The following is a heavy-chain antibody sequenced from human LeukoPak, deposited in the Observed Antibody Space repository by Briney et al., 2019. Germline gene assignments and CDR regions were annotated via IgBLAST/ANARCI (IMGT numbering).Heavy chain of an antibody. D-gene: IGHD4-11*01. V-gene: IGHV4-38-2*02. CDR3: ARGWVDYSSQNDAFDI. J-gene: IGHJ3*02. Sequence: SEALSLTCTVSGYSISSGYYWGWIRQPPGQGLEWIGSIHHSGSTNYNPSLKSRVTISLDTSKNQFSLKLSSVTAADTAVYYCARGWVDYSSQNDAFDIWGQGTMVTVSS. CDR1: GYSISSGYY. CDR2: IHHSGST.